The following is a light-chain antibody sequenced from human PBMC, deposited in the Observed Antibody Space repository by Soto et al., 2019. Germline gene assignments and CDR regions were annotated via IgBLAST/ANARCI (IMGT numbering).Light chain of an antibody. Sequence: EIVLTHSPDTLYVSPGEGSTLSCSASQSVRTKLAWYQQKAGQAPRLLIYGASTRATGIPVRFSGSGSGTDFTLTISSLEPEDFAVYYCQQRNDWRRGTFGQGTRLEIK. CDR3: QQRNDWRRGT. CDR1: QSVRTK. CDR2: GAS. J-gene: IGKJ5*01. V-gene: IGKV3-11*01.